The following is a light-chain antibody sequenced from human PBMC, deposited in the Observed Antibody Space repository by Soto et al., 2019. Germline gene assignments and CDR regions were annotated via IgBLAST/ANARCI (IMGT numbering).Light chain of an antibody. CDR1: QTISGTY. CDR3: QRYSDWPPWR. Sequence: EIVLTQSPGTLSLSPGERATLSCRASQTISGTYLAWYQQKPGQAPRLLIYGASYRATGIPDRFSGSGSGTDFTLTISRLEPEDFAVYYCQRYSDWPPWRFGQGTKVDIK. CDR2: GAS. V-gene: IGKV3-20*01. J-gene: IGKJ1*01.